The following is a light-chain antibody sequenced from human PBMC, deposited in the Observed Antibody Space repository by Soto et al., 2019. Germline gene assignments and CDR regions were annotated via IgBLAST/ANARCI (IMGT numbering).Light chain of an antibody. CDR2: DAS. J-gene: IGKJ1*01. CDR3: QQYSSYWT. CDR1: QSISSW. V-gene: IGKV1-5*01. Sequence: DIHMTQSPSTLSASVGYRFTITCRASQSISSWLAWYQQKPGKAPKFLIYDASNLESGVPSRFSGSGSGTEFTLTISSLQPDDFATYYCQQYSSYWTFGQGTKVDIK.